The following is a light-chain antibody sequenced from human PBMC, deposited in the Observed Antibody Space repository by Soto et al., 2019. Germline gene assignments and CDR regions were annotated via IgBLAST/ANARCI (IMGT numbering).Light chain of an antibody. CDR2: DVS. J-gene: IGLJ1*01. Sequence: QCVRTQPLSVSWSPGHLVTISCTGPTIDVDSSNYVSWYQQHPGKAPKLMIYDVSERPSGVPDRFSGSKSGSTASLTISGLQAEHEADYYCCSYATTFYVFGSGTKVTVL. CDR1: TIDVDSSNY. V-gene: IGLV2-11*01. CDR3: CSYATTFYV.